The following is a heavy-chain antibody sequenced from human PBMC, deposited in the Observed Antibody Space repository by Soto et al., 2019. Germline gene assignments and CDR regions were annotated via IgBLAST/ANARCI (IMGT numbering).Heavy chain of an antibody. CDR1: GYTFTSYD. J-gene: IGHJ6*02. Sequence: ASVKVSCKASGYTFTSYDINWVRQATGQGLEWMGWMNPNSGNTGYAQKFQGRVSMTRNTSITTAYMELSSLRAEDTALYYCAREGAAAGDAHYYYGMDVWGQGTTVTVSS. V-gene: IGHV1-8*01. CDR3: AREGAAAGDAHYYYGMDV. D-gene: IGHD6-13*01. CDR2: MNPNSGNT.